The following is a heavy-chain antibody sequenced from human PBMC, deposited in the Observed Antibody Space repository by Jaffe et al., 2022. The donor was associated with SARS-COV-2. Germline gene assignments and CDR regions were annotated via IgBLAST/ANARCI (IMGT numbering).Heavy chain of an antibody. D-gene: IGHD1-26*01. V-gene: IGHV4-34*01. Sequence: QVQLQQWGAGLLKPSETLSLTCAVYGGSFSGYYWSWIRQPPGKGLEWIGEINHSGSTNYNPSLKSRVTISVDTSKNQFSLKLSSVTAADTAVYYCARAVTWVGYYYYYYMDVWGKGTTVTVSS. CDR3: ARAVTWVGYYYYYYMDV. J-gene: IGHJ6*03. CDR2: INHSGST. CDR1: GGSFSGYY.